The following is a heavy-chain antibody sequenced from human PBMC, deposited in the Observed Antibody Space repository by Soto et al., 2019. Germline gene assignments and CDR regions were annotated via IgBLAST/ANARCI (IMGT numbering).Heavy chain of an antibody. J-gene: IGHJ4*02. CDR1: GFTFDDYT. V-gene: IGHV3-43*01. CDR2: ISWDGGST. CDR3: AKVDTAMASLASVDY. Sequence: GGSLRLSCAASGFTFDDYTMHWVRQAPGKGLEWVSLISWDGGSTYYADSVKGRFTISRDNSKNSLYLQMNSLRTEDTALYYCAKVDTAMASLASVDYWGQGTLVTVSS. D-gene: IGHD5-18*01.